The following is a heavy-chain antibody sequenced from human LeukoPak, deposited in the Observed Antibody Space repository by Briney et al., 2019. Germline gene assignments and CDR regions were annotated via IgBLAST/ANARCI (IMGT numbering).Heavy chain of an antibody. V-gene: IGHV1-69*13. Sequence: SVKVSCKASGGTFSSYAISWERQAPGQGLEWKGGVIPIFGTANYAQKFQGRVTITADESTSTAYMELSSLRSADTAVYYCARFPNPDPRYCSGGSCYRFDPWGQGTLVTVSS. CDR2: VIPIFGTA. CDR3: ARFPNPDPRYCSGGSCYRFDP. D-gene: IGHD2-15*01. J-gene: IGHJ5*02. CDR1: GGTFSSYA.